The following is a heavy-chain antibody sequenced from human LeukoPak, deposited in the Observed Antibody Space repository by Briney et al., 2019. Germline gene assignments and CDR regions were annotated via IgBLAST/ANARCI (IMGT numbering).Heavy chain of an antibody. D-gene: IGHD3-10*01. Sequence: GGSLRLSCAASGFTFSSYAMSWVRQAPGKGLVWVSRINRDGSSTSYADSVKGRFTISRDNAKNTLYLQMNSLRAEDTAVYYCARDRAMVRGVIITPHWYFDLWGRGTLVTVSS. V-gene: IGHV3-74*01. CDR3: ARDRAMVRGVIITPHWYFDL. CDR2: INRDGSST. CDR1: GFTFSSYA. J-gene: IGHJ2*01.